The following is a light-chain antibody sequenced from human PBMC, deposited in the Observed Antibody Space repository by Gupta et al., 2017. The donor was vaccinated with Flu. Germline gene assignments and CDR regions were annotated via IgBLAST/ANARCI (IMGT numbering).Light chain of an antibody. CDR2: LGS. CDR1: QSLLHSNGYNY. J-gene: IGKJ4*01. V-gene: IGKV2-28*01. CDR3: MQHLPPFT. Sequence: EIMMTQSPLSLPVTPGEAASISCRSSQSLLHSNGYNYLNWYLQKPGQSPQLLISLGSNRASGVPDRFSGSGSGTDFTLNISRVEAEDVGVYYCMQHLPPFTFGRGTKVEIK.